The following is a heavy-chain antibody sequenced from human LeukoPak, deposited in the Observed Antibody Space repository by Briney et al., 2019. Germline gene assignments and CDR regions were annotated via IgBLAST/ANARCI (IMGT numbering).Heavy chain of an antibody. V-gene: IGHV6-1*01. CDR2: TYYTSKWNT. Sequence: TSHTLSLTCAICVDIVSTSGVAWNWGRQSPSRGLEWLGRTYYTSKWNTDYAVSVKSRIVVNPDTSKNQFSLQLNSVTSEDTAVYYCARGRASAFDVWGQGTMVTVSS. D-gene: IGHD6-25*01. CDR1: VDIVSTSGVA. J-gene: IGHJ3*01. CDR3: ARGRASAFDV.